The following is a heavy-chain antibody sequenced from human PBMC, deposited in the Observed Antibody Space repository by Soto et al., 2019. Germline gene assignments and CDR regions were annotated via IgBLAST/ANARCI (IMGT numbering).Heavy chain of an antibody. CDR1: GFTFSNYA. J-gene: IGHJ4*02. CDR3: ARDPWYGPAATSFDY. D-gene: IGHD2-2*01. V-gene: IGHV3-23*01. CDR2: ISGSGYNT. Sequence: EVQLLESGGGLVQPGGSLRLSCATSGFTFSNYAMTWVRQAPGKGLEWVSVISGSGYNTYYADSVKGRFTISRDNSRNSLYLQRNSLSAEDTAVYYCARDPWYGPAATSFDYWGQGTLVTVSS.